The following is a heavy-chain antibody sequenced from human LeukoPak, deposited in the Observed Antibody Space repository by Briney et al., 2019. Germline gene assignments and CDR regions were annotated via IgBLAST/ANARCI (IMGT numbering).Heavy chain of an antibody. Sequence: GGSLRLSCAASGFTFSTYAMHWVRQAPGKGLEWVAFTSFDESNKFYADSVEGRFTISRDNSKNSLFVQMNSLRAEDTAVYFCAKSRSGSANWALQIFDNWGQGTLVTVSS. J-gene: IGHJ4*02. V-gene: IGHV3-30-3*02. D-gene: IGHD1-1*01. CDR2: TSFDESNK. CDR3: AKSRSGSANWALQIFDN. CDR1: GFTFSTYA.